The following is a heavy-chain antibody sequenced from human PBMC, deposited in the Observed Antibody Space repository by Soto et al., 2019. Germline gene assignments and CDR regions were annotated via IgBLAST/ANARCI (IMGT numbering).Heavy chain of an antibody. D-gene: IGHD6-13*01. CDR1: GFTFSSYA. V-gene: IGHV3-23*01. CDR2: ISGSGGST. J-gene: IGHJ4*02. CDR3: AGSIAAAGTFGPQGY. Sequence: GGSLRLACAASGFTFSSYAMSWVRQAPGKGLEWVSAISGSGGSTYYADSVKGRFTISRDNSKNTLYLQMNSLRAEDTAVYYCAGSIAAAGTFGPQGYWGQGTLVTVSS.